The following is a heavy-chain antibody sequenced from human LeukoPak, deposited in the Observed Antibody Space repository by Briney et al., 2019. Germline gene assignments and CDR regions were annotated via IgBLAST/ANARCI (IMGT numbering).Heavy chain of an antibody. V-gene: IGHV1-8*01. CDR1: GYTFTSYD. CDR2: MNPNSGNT. CDR3: ARAGEPSPTVGRVKYSSSGNWFDP. Sequence: ASVKVSCKASGYTFTSYDINWVRQATGQGLEWMGWMNPNSGNTGYAQKFQGRVTMTRNTSISTAYMELSSLRSEDTAVYYCARAGEPSPTVGRVKYSSSGNWFDPWGQGTLVTVSS. J-gene: IGHJ5*02. D-gene: IGHD6-6*01.